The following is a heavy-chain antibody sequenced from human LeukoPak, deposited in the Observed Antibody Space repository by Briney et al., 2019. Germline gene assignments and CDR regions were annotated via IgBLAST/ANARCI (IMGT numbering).Heavy chain of an antibody. J-gene: IGHJ5*02. CDR3: ARAANYDFWSGYSIIGWFDP. CDR2: ISAYNGNT. CDR1: GYTFTGYG. V-gene: IGHV1-18*01. D-gene: IGHD3-3*01. Sequence: ASVKVSCKASGYTFTGYGISWVRQAPGQGLEWMGWISAYNGNTNYAQKLQGRVTMTTDTSTSTAYMELRSLRSDDTAVYYCARAANYDFWSGYSIIGWFDPWGQGTLVTVSS.